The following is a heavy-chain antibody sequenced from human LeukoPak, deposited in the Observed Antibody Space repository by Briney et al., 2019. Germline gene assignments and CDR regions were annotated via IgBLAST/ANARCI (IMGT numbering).Heavy chain of an antibody. J-gene: IGHJ4*02. CDR1: GGSFGGYY. CDR3: AGDHIVVVPAAENGFDY. Sequence: PSETLSLTCAVYGGSFGGYYWSWIRQPPGKGLEWIGEINHSGSTNYNPSLKSRVTISVDTSKNQFSLKLSSVTAADTAVYYCAGDHIVVVPAAENGFDYWGQGTLVTVSS. CDR2: INHSGST. V-gene: IGHV4-34*01. D-gene: IGHD2-2*01.